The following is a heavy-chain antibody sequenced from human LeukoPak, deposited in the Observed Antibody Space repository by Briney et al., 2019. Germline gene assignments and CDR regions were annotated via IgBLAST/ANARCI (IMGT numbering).Heavy chain of an antibody. Sequence: SETLSLTCSVSDDSITMCYWTWIRQPPGKGLEWIGYVDHTGSTNFNPSLNGRVSISRDTTNNLFSLRLRSVTAADTAVYFCARGRVSSSTWYSTYYYYFYMDVWGKGTTVTVSS. CDR2: VDHTGST. J-gene: IGHJ6*03. D-gene: IGHD1-1*01. CDR1: DDSITMCY. V-gene: IGHV4-59*01. CDR3: ARGRVSSSTWYSTYYYYFYMDV.